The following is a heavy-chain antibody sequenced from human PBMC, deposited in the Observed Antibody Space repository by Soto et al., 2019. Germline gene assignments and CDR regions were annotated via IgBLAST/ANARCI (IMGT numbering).Heavy chain of an antibody. D-gene: IGHD3-10*01. Sequence: EVQMLESGGGLVHAGGSLRRSCAASGFTFSNYAMNWVRQAPGKGLEWVSSISGSGRNTYYADSVKGRLTISRDSSKITLYLNMNSLRVEDTGVYYCAKDLNGSGSFTSYYHYGMDVWGQGTTVTVSS. J-gene: IGHJ6*02. CDR1: GFTFSNYA. CDR2: ISGSGRNT. V-gene: IGHV3-23*01. CDR3: AKDLNGSGSFTSYYHYGMDV.